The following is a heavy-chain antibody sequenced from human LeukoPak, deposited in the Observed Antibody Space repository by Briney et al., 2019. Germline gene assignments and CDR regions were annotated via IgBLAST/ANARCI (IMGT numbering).Heavy chain of an antibody. CDR1: GYSFTSYW. Sequence: GESLKISCKGSGYSFTSYWISWVRQMPGKGLEWMGRIDPSDSYTNYSPSFQGHVTISADKSISTAYLQWSSLKASDTAMYYCARGGRYDYVWGSYRYTYWDQGTLVTVSS. V-gene: IGHV5-10-1*01. D-gene: IGHD3-16*02. CDR2: IDPSDSYT. J-gene: IGHJ4*02. CDR3: ARGGRYDYVWGSYRYTY.